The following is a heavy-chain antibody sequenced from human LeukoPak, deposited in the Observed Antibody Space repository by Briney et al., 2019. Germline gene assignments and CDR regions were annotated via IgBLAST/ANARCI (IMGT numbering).Heavy chain of an antibody. CDR3: ARTSVDFWSGYSDY. Sequence: ASVKVSCKASGYTFTMFGISWVRQAPGQGLEWMGWISAYNGDTKYAQKLQGRVTMTTDTSTSTAYMELRSLRSDDTAVYYCARTSVDFWSGYSDYWGQGTLVTVSS. J-gene: IGHJ4*02. CDR2: ISAYNGDT. CDR1: GYTFTMFG. V-gene: IGHV1-18*01. D-gene: IGHD3-3*01.